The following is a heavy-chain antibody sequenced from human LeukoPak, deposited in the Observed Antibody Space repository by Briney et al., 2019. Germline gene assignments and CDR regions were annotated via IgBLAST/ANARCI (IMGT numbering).Heavy chain of an antibody. CDR2: ISYDGSNK. CDR3: ARVQFQWFDP. J-gene: IGHJ5*02. Sequence: QAGGSLRLSCAASGFTFSSYAMHWVRQAPGKGLEWVAVISYDGSNKYYADSVKGRFTISRDNSKNTLYLQMNNLRVEDTAVYYCARVQFQWFDPWGQGTLVTVSS. CDR1: GFTFSSYA. V-gene: IGHV3-30*04. D-gene: IGHD6-19*01.